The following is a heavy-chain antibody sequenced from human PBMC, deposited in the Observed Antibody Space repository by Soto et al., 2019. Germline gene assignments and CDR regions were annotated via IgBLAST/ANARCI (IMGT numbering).Heavy chain of an antibody. V-gene: IGHV3-23*01. Sequence: PGGSMILSCAAAGFTFGSYTMSWVRKAPGKGLEWVSTINDSGGSTHYADSVKGRFTISRDNSKNMLYLQVNSLRADVTAVYYCVKSPRSGYEAPWDFWGQGTQVTVSS. CDR2: INDSGGST. CDR1: GFTFGSYT. D-gene: IGHD5-12*01. J-gene: IGHJ4*02. CDR3: VKSPRSGYEAPWDF.